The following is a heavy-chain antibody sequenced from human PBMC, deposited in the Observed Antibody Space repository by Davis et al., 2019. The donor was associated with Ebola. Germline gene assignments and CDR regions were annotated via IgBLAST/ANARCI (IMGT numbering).Heavy chain of an antibody. Sequence: AASVKVSCKASGGTFSSYAISWVRQAPGQGLEWMGGIIPIFGTANYAQKFQGRVTITADESTSTAYMELSSLRSEDTAVYYCATDYYGSGTFDYWGQGTLVTVSS. V-gene: IGHV1-69*13. J-gene: IGHJ4*02. CDR3: ATDYYGSGTFDY. CDR1: GGTFSSYA. D-gene: IGHD3-10*01. CDR2: IIPIFGTA.